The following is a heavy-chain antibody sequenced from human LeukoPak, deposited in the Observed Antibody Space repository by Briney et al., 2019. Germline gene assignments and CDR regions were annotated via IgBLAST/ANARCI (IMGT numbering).Heavy chain of an antibody. D-gene: IGHD1-26*01. J-gene: IGHJ4*02. CDR1: GFTVSSNY. CDR2: ISGSGDNT. V-gene: IGHV3-23*01. Sequence: GGSLRLSCAASGFTVSSNYMSWVRQAPGTGLEWVSSISGSGDNTYYADSVKGRFTISRDNSKNMLYLQMNSLRGEDTALYYCAKDFYSGSYYYFDYWGQGTLVTVSS. CDR3: AKDFYSGSYYYFDY.